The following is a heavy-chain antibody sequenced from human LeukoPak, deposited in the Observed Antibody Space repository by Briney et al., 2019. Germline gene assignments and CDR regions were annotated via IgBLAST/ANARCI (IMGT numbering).Heavy chain of an antibody. CDR2: ISSSGSTI. D-gene: IGHD5-24*01. CDR1: GFTFSSYE. V-gene: IGHV3-48*03. J-gene: IGHJ4*02. CDR3: AREGDGYSEGFDY. Sequence: HPGGSLRLSCAASGFTFSSYEMNWVRQAPGKGLEWVSYISSSGSTIYYADSVKGRFTISRDNAKNSLYLQMNSLRAEDTAVYYCAREGDGYSEGFDYWGQGTLVTVSS.